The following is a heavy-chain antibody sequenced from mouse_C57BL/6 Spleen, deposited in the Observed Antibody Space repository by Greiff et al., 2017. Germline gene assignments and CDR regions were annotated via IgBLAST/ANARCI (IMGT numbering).Heavy chain of an antibody. D-gene: IGHD1-1*01. CDR1: GFTFSSYA. V-gene: IGHV5-4*03. CDR3: ARGTYYGSSYAMDY. CDR2: ISDGGSYT. Sequence: EVKVEESGGGLVKPGGSLKLSCAASGFTFSSYAMSWVRQTPEKRLEWVATISDGGSYTYYPDNVKGRFTISRDNAKNNLYLQMSHLKSEDTAMYYCARGTYYGSSYAMDYWGQGTSVTVSS. J-gene: IGHJ4*01.